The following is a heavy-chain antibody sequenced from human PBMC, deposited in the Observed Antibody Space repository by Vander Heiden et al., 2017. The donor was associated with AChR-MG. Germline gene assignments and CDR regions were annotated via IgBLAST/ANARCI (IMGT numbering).Heavy chain of an antibody. CDR3: ARELPCSIGWSHGGFDY. J-gene: IGHJ4*02. V-gene: IGHV1-69*01. CDR2: IIPISGTA. D-gene: IGHD6-19*01. Sequence: QVQLVQSGAEVKKPASSVMASCKASGGTFSSYAISWVRQAPGQGLEWMGGIIPISGTANYDQKFQGRVTITADESTSTAFMDLSSLRSEDTAVYYCARELPCSIGWSHGGFDYWVQGSLVTVSS. CDR1: GGTFSSYA.